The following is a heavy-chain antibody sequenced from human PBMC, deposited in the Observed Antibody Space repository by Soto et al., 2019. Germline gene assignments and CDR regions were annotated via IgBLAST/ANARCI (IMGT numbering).Heavy chain of an antibody. V-gene: IGHV3-66*01. CDR2: IYSGGST. D-gene: IGHD1-26*01. CDR1: GFTVSSNY. CDR3: ARAYVEMAAPDRWDQYYCDY. Sequence: AGGSLRLSCAASGFTVSSNYMSWVRQAPGKGLEWVSVIYSGGSTYYADSVKGRFTISRDNSKNTLYLQMNSLRAEDTAVYYCARAYVEMAAPDRWDQYYCDYWGQGTLVTVSS. J-gene: IGHJ4*02.